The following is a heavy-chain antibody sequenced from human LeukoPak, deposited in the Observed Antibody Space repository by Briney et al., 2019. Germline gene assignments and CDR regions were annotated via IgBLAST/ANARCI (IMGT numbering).Heavy chain of an antibody. CDR1: GFTFTNYA. CDR3: GKAAGFLDY. D-gene: IGHD6-13*01. J-gene: IGHJ4*01. Sequence: GGSLRLSCVASGFTFTNYAMIWVRQAPGKGLEWVSSISGSGIDIYSADSVKGRFTFSRDNSKNTVYLHINSLRSEDTAIYYCGKAAGFLDYWRHGALVIVSS. CDR2: ISGSGIDI. V-gene: IGHV3-23*01.